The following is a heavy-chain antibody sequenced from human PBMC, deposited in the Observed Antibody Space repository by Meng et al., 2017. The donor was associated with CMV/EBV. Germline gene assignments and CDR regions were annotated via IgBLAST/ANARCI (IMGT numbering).Heavy chain of an antibody. Sequence: GGSLRLSCAASGFTFSSYSMDWVPQAPGKGLEWVSSISSSSSYINYADSVKGRFTISRDNAKNSLYLQMNSLRDEDTAVYYCARVKCSSTSCYIRDYYYGMDVWGQGTTVTVSS. D-gene: IGHD2-2*02. V-gene: IGHV3-21*01. CDR1: GFTFSSYS. CDR3: ARVKCSSTSCYIRDYYYGMDV. J-gene: IGHJ6*02. CDR2: ISSSSSYI.